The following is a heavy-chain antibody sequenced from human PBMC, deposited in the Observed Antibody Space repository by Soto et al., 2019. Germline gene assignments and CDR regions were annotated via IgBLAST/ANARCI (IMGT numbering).Heavy chain of an antibody. CDR2: ISGSGGST. CDR3: AKQTTVVTTYFDY. J-gene: IGHJ4*02. CDR1: GFTFSSYA. D-gene: IGHD4-17*01. V-gene: IGHV3-23*01. Sequence: EVQLLESGGGLVQPGGSLRLCCAASGFTFSSYAMSWVRQAPGKGLEWVSAISGSGGSTYYADSVKGRFTISRDNSKNTLYLQMNSLRAEDTAVYYCAKQTTVVTTYFDYWGQGTLVTVSS.